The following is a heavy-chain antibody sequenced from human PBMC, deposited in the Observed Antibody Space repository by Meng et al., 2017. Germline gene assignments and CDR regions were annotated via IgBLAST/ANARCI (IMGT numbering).Heavy chain of an antibody. CDR2: INTNTGNP. V-gene: IGHV7-4-1*02. CDR1: GYTFTSYA. D-gene: IGHD2-15*01. J-gene: IGHJ5*02. Sequence: GPVVQSGVGLKKPGASVKVSCKASGYTFTSYAMNWVRQAPGQGLEWMGWINTNTGNPTYAQGFTGRFVFSLDTSVSTAYLQISSLKAEDTAVYYCARLVAGTFGQLFDPWGQGTLVTVSS. CDR3: ARLVAGTFGQLFDP.